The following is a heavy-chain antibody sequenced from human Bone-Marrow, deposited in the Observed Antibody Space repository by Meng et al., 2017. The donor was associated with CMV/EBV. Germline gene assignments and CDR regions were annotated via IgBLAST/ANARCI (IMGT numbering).Heavy chain of an antibody. Sequence: GGSFSGYYWSWSRQPPGKGLEWIGEINHSGSTNYNPSLKSRVTMSVGTSKNQFSLNLTSLIAADTAVYYCARTPTLIVAEGGFYFDYWGQGTLVTVSS. D-gene: IGHD1-26*01. CDR3: ARTPTLIVAEGGFYFDY. J-gene: IGHJ4*02. CDR2: INHSGST. CDR1: GGSFSGYY. V-gene: IGHV4-34*01.